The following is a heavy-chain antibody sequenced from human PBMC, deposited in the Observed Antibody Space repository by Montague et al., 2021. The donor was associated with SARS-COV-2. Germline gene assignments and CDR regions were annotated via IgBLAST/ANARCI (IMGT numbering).Heavy chain of an antibody. CDR3: ARDREITMVRGAPLYGMDV. D-gene: IGHD3-10*01. Sequence: SLRLSCAASGFTFSSYAMHWVRQAPGKGLEWVAVISYDGSNKYYADSVKGRFTISRDNSKNTLYLQMNSLRAEDTAVYYCARDREITMVRGAPLYGMDVWGQGTTVTGSS. CDR2: ISYDGSNK. J-gene: IGHJ6*02. V-gene: IGHV3-30-3*01. CDR1: GFTFSSYA.